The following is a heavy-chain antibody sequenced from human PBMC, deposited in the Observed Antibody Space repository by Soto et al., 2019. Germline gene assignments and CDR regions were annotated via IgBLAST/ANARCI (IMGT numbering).Heavy chain of an antibody. CDR1: GGSISSGGYY. J-gene: IGHJ4*02. V-gene: IGHV4-31*03. CDR3: ARGPGIMAKIDY. D-gene: IGHD3-16*01. Sequence: QVQLQESGPGLVKPSQTLSLTCTVSGGSISSGGYYWSWIRQHPGKGLEWIGYIYYSGSTYYNPSLKSRVXXXVXASKNQFSLKLSSVTAADTAVYYCARGPGIMAKIDYWGQGTLVTVSS. CDR2: IYYSGST.